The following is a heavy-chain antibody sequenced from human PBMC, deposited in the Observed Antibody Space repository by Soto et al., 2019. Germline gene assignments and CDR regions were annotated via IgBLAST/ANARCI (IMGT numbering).Heavy chain of an antibody. V-gene: IGHV3-74*01. D-gene: IGHD3-16*01. J-gene: IGHJ6*02. Sequence: EVQLVESGGGLVLPGGSLRLSCAASGFTFSRYWMHWVRQAPGKGLVWVSRISSYGSDTHYADSVKGRFTISRDNAKNTLYLQMTSLRDDDTAVYYCASNYAYAEGYYWYGIDVWGQGTTVTVSS. CDR3: ASNYAYAEGYYWYGIDV. CDR2: ISSYGSDT. CDR1: GFTFSRYW.